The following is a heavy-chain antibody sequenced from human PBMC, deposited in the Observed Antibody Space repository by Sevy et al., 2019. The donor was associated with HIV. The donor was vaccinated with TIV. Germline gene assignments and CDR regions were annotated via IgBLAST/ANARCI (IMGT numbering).Heavy chain of an antibody. D-gene: IGHD3-16*01. CDR2: IKSKTEGGTT. Sequence: GGSLRLSCAAAGFTFSNVWMSWVRQAPGKGLEWVGHIKSKTEGGTTDYATPVKGRFTISRDDSRNTLDLQMNSLKAEDTALYYCTTGGSILQHWGQGTLVTVSS. CDR3: TTGGSILQH. CDR1: GFTFSNVW. V-gene: IGHV3-15*01. J-gene: IGHJ4*02.